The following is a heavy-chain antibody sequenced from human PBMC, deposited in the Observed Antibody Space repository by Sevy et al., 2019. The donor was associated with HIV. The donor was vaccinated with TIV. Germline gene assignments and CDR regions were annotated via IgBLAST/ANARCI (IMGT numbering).Heavy chain of an antibody. V-gene: IGHV3-21*01. D-gene: IGHD6-13*01. J-gene: IGHJ5*02. CDR2: ISSSSSYI. Sequence: GGSLRLSCAASEFTFSSYSMNWVRQAPGKGLEWVSSISSSSSYIYYADSVKGRFTISRDNAKNSLYLQMNSLRAEDTAVYYCARDQGYSSNWYNWFDPWGQGTLVTVSS. CDR3: ARDQGYSSNWYNWFDP. CDR1: EFTFSSYS.